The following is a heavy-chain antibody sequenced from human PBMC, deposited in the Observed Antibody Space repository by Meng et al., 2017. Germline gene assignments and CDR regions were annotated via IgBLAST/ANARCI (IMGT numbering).Heavy chain of an antibody. CDR3: ARDEDISAAGKIIGDY. D-gene: IGHD6-13*01. J-gene: IGHJ4*02. CDR1: GSSFHDYV. Sequence: VQRVQAAAEVRNAGAVVTASSNFFGSSFHDYVLHWVQRSPGPRLEWVGRINTKCGDKHYAQRFQERVNMNGDTSIRTAYMQLSGLRSDDTAMYYCARDEDISAAGKIIGDYWGQGTLVTVSS. CDR2: INTKCGDK. V-gene: IGHV1-2*06.